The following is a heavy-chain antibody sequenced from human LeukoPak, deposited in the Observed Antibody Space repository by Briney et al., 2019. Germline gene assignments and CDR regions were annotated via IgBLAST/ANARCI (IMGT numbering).Heavy chain of an antibody. CDR2: VWHDESDD. CDR1: VFTFTRYG. J-gene: IGHJ6*02. V-gene: IGHV3-33*01. Sequence: PLRSSRLSSELSVFTFTRYGIHWGRETPRKGLECGAVVWHDESDDAYAYSVKGRFTISRDDTKNLLYLQLSSLRAEDTALYYCARDRTYCSSTSCTRLGMDVWGQGTPVTVSS. D-gene: IGHD2-2*01. CDR3: ARDRTYCSSTSCTRLGMDV.